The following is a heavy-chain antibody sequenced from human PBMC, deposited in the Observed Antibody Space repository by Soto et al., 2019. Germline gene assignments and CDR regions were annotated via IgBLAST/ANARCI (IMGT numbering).Heavy chain of an antibody. D-gene: IGHD3-16*01. V-gene: IGHV4-59*01. J-gene: IGHJ4*02. Sequence: SETLPLTCTVSGGSISSYYWSLIRQPPGKGLEWIGYIYYSGSTNYNPSLKSRVTISVDTSKNQFSLKLSSVTAADTAVYYCARGGSDYVFDYWGQGTLVTVSS. CDR2: IYYSGST. CDR1: GGSISSYY. CDR3: ARGGSDYVFDY.